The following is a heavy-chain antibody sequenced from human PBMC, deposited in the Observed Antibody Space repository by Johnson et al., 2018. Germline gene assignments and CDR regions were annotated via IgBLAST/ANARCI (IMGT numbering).Heavy chain of an antibody. Sequence: VQLVESGGGLVKXGGSLRLSCAASGFTFSSYSMNWVRQAPGKGLEWVSSISSSSSYIYYADSVKGRFTISRDNAKNSLYLQMNSLRAEDTAVYYCARGDLVVAATLLRYYYGMDVWGQGTTVTVSS. V-gene: IGHV3-21*01. J-gene: IGHJ6*02. CDR3: ARGDLVVAATLLRYYYGMDV. CDR2: ISSSSSYI. CDR1: GFTFSSYS. D-gene: IGHD2-15*01.